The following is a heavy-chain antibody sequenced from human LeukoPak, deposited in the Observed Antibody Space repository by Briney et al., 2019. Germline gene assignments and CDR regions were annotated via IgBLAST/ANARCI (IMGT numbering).Heavy chain of an antibody. CDR2: IYYSGST. Sequence: PSETLSLTCTVSGGSISSYYWSWIRQPPGKGQEWIGYIYYSGSTNYNPSLKSRVTISVDTSKNQFSLKLSSVTAADTAVYYCARVAGYCSSTSCYLDNWFDPWGQGTLVTVSS. V-gene: IGHV4-59*01. CDR3: ARVAGYCSSTSCYLDNWFDP. CDR1: GGSISSYY. D-gene: IGHD2-2*01. J-gene: IGHJ5*02.